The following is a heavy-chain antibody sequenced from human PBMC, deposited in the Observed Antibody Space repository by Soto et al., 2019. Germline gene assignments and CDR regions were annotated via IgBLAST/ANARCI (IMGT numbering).Heavy chain of an antibody. CDR3: ARELLWFGDSQYYFDY. J-gene: IGHJ4*02. V-gene: IGHV1-69*04. D-gene: IGHD3-10*01. CDR2: IIPILGIA. CDR1: GGTFSSYT. Sequence: GASVKVSCKASGGTFSSYTISWVRQAPGQGLEWMGRIIPILGIANYAQKFQGRVTITADKSTSTAYMELSSLRSEDTAVYYCARELLWFGDSQYYFDYWGQGTLVTVSS.